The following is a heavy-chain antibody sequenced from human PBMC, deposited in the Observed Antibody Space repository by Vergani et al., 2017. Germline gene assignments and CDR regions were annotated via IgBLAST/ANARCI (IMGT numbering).Heavy chain of an antibody. CDR2: INHSGST. D-gene: IGHD2-2*01. Sequence: QVQLRQWGAGLVKPSETLSLTCGIYGDSLRGHYWSWIRQPPGKGLEWIGEINHSGSTNYNPSLKSRVTISVDTSKNQFSLKLSSVTAADTAVYYCARGRGYCSSTSCYMRYYYYMDVWGKGTTVTVSS. CDR1: GDSLRGHY. J-gene: IGHJ6*03. V-gene: IGHV4-34*02. CDR3: ARGRGYCSSTSCYMRYYYYMDV.